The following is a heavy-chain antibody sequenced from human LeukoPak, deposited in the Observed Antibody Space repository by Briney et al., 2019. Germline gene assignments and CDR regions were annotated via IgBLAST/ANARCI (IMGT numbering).Heavy chain of an antibody. J-gene: IGHJ4*02. D-gene: IGHD6-19*01. CDR1: GYSFTSYW. Sequence: GESLKISCKGSGYSFTSYWIGWVRQMPGKGLEWMGIIYPGDSDTRYSPSFQGQVTISADKSISTAYLQRSSLKASDTAMYYCARHSPGSSGWPGIGYWGQGTLVSVSP. CDR2: IYPGDSDT. CDR3: ARHSPGSSGWPGIGY. V-gene: IGHV5-51*01.